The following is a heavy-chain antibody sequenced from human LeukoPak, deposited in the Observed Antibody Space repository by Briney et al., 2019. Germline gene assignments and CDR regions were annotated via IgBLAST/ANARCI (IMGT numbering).Heavy chain of an antibody. Sequence: ASVKVSCKASGGTFTSYAISWVRQAPGQGLEWMGWINPYNGGTRYAQRFQDRVTMTRDTSITTAYMELSSLKSDDTAVYYCARAGAMIASDYYYYMDVWGNGTTVTVSS. CDR3: ARAGAMIASDYYYYMDV. J-gene: IGHJ6*03. V-gene: IGHV1-2*02. D-gene: IGHD3-16*01. CDR2: INPYNGGT. CDR1: GGTFTSYA.